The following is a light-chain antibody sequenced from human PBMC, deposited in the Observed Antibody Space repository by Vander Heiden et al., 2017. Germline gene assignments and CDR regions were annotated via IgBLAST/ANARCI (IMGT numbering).Light chain of an antibody. V-gene: IGLV2-23*02. CDR2: EVR. Sequence: SALTQPASVSGSPGRSITISCTGTSSDFGSYNLVSWYQQHPGKAPKLMIYEVRKRPSGVANRFSGSKSGNTAALTISGRQAEDEADYYCCSDAGSSYVFGSGTKVTVL. CDR3: CSDAGSSYV. J-gene: IGLJ1*01. CDR1: SSDFGSYNL.